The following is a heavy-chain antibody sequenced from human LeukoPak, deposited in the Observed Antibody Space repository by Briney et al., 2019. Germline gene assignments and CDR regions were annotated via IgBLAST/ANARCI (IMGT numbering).Heavy chain of an antibody. D-gene: IGHD3-3*01. CDR2: INTNTGNP. Sequence: GASVKVSCKASGGTFISYAISWVRQAPGQGLEWMGWINTNTGNPTYAQGFTGRFVFSLDTSVSTAYLQISSLKAEDTAVYYCARAPISIFGVVISWFDPWGQGTLVTVSS. CDR1: GGTFISYA. J-gene: IGHJ5*02. CDR3: ARAPISIFGVVISWFDP. V-gene: IGHV7-4-1*02.